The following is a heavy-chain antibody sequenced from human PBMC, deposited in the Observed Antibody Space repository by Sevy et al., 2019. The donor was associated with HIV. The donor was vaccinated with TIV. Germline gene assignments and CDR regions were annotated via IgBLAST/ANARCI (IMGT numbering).Heavy chain of an antibody. CDR3: ARQEGYYDSSGYYCLGAFDI. CDR1: GGSISSSSYY. V-gene: IGHV4-39*01. D-gene: IGHD3-22*01. Sequence: SETLSLTCTVSGGSISSSSYYWGWIRQPPGKGLEGIGSIYYSGSTYYNPSLKSRVTISVDTSKNQFSLKLSSVTGADTAVYDCARQEGYYDSSGYYCLGAFDIWGQGTMVTVSS. CDR2: IYYSGST. J-gene: IGHJ3*02.